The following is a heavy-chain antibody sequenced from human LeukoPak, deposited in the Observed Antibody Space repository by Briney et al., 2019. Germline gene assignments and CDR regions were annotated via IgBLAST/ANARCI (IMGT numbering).Heavy chain of an antibody. CDR2: INPNSGGT. Sequence: ASGKVSCKASGYTFTGYYMHWVRQAPGKGLEWMGWINPNSGGTNYAQKFQGRVTMTRDTSISTAYMELSRLRSDDTAVYYCARVDSSGFSYYWGQGTLVTVSS. J-gene: IGHJ4*02. CDR3: ARVDSSGFSYY. CDR1: GYTFTGYY. V-gene: IGHV1-2*02. D-gene: IGHD3-22*01.